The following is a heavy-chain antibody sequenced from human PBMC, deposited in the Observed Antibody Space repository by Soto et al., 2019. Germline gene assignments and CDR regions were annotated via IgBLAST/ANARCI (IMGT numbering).Heavy chain of an antibody. CDR3: ARVTPPARDYDFWHGYYIHDY. V-gene: IGHV4-30-4*01. D-gene: IGHD3-3*01. CDR2: IYYSGGT. Sequence: SETLSLTCTVSGASIPSAAYYWSWIRQPPGKSLEWIGYIYYSGGTYYNPSLKSRVTISVDSSKNEFSLKLRFVTAADTAVYYCARVTPPARDYDFWHGYYIHDYWGQGTLVTVS. CDR1: GASIPSAAYY. J-gene: IGHJ4*02.